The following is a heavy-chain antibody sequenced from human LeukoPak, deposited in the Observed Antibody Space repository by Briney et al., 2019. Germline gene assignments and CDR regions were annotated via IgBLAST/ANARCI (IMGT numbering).Heavy chain of an antibody. V-gene: IGHV3-7*04. CDR2: IKEDGSEE. Sequence: PGGSLRLSCAASGFTFSNYWMSWVRQAPGIGLEWVAKIKEDGSEEDYVDSVKGRFTISRDNAKNSLYLQMNSLRAEDTAVYYCARAGRSSEYRHFDYWGQGTLVTVSS. CDR3: ARAGRSSEYRHFDY. CDR1: GFTFSNYW. D-gene: IGHD2/OR15-2a*01. J-gene: IGHJ4*02.